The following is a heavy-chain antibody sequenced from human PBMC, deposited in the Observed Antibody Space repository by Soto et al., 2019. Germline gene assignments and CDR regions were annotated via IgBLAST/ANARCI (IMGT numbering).Heavy chain of an antibody. CDR2: VYNSGST. CDR3: ARYRRGAVAGYTLDN. J-gene: IGHJ4*02. D-gene: IGHD6-13*01. V-gene: IGHV4-59*01. Sequence: PSETLSLTCTVSGGSISSNYWTWIRQPPGKGLEWIGYVYNSGSTNYNPSLKSRVTISEDTSKSQFSLKVNSMTAADTAVYSCARYRRGAVAGYTLDNWGQGILVTVSS. CDR1: GGSISSNY.